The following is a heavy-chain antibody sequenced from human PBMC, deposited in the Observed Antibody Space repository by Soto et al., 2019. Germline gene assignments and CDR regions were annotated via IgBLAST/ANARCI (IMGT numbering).Heavy chain of an antibody. V-gene: IGHV1-69*01. Sequence: QVQLVQSGAEVKKPGSSVKVSCKASGGTFSNYIINWVRQAPGQGLEWMGGIIPIFGSSNYAQKYQGRITITADESTRTAYMELSSLRFEDPAMYYCARLERIGDGRNFDYWGQGTLVSVSS. D-gene: IGHD3-16*01. CDR2: IIPIFGSS. J-gene: IGHJ4*02. CDR3: ARLERIGDGRNFDY. CDR1: GGTFSNYI.